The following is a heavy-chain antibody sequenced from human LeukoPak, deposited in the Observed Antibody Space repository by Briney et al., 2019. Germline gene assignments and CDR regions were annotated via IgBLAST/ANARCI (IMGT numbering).Heavy chain of an antibody. CDR1: GFTFDDYT. V-gene: IGHV3-43*01. Sequence: GGSLRLSCAASGFTFDDYTMHWVRQAPGKGLEWVSLISWDGGSTFYADSVKGRFTISRDNSKNSLYLQMNSLRTEDTALYSCAKDIRGSTSWYGLDYWGQGTLVTVSS. CDR3: AKDIRGSTSWYGLDY. D-gene: IGHD6-13*01. J-gene: IGHJ4*02. CDR2: ISWDGGST.